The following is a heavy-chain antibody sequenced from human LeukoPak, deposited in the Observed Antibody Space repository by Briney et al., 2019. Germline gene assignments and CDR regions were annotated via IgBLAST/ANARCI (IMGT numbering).Heavy chain of an antibody. CDR1: GGSLTDFY. J-gene: IGHJ4*02. Sequence: PSETLSLTCAVYGGSLTDFYWTWIRQPPGKGLEWIGEITYSGGSNYNPSLKSRVTMSVDTSKNQLSLELSSVTAADTAVYYCARTNYYGSGSYFPYYFDYWGQGTLVTVSS. CDR3: ARTNYYGSGSYFPYYFDY. CDR2: ITYSGGS. D-gene: IGHD3-10*01. V-gene: IGHV4-34*01.